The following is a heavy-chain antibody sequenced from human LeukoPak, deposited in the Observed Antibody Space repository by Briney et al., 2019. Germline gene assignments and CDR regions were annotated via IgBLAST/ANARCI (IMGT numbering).Heavy chain of an antibody. CDR1: GFTFSSYW. D-gene: IGHD3-22*01. CDR3: AKDLAYYYDSSGYFPSSAVFDY. J-gene: IGHJ4*02. V-gene: IGHV3-7*03. Sequence: GGSLRLSCAASGFTFSSYWMSWVRQAPGKGLEWVANIKQDGSEKYYVDSVKGRFTISRDNAKNSLYLQMNSLRAEDTAVYYCAKDLAYYYDSSGYFPSSAVFDYWGQGTLVTVSS. CDR2: IKQDGSEK.